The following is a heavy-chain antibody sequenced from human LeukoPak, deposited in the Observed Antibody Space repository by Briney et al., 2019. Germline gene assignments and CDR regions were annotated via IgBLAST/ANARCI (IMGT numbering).Heavy chain of an antibody. CDR3: ARGMDIVVVVAADYGMDA. D-gene: IGHD2-15*01. V-gene: IGHV4-34*01. CDR2: INQSGST. J-gene: IGHJ6*02. Sequence: SETLSLTCAVYGGSFSGYYWSWIRQPPGKGLEWIGEINQSGSTNYNPSLKSRVTISVDTSKNQFSLKLSSVTAADTAVYYCARGMDIVVVVAADYGMDAWGQGTTVTVSS. CDR1: GGSFSGYY.